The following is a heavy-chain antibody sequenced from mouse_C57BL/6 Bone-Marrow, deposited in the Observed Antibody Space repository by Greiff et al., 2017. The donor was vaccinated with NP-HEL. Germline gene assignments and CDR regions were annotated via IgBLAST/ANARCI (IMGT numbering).Heavy chain of an antibody. Sequence: EVMLVESGGGLVKPGGSLKLSCAASGFTFSSYTMSWVRQTPEKRLEWVATISGGGGNTYYPDSVKGRFTISRGNAKNTLYLEMSSLRSEDTALYYCARRGYKDYCGSSPYYFDYWGQGTTLTVSS. CDR2: ISGGGGNT. V-gene: IGHV5-9*01. J-gene: IGHJ2*01. D-gene: IGHD1-1*01. CDR1: GFTFSSYT. CDR3: ARRGYKDYCGSSPYYFDY.